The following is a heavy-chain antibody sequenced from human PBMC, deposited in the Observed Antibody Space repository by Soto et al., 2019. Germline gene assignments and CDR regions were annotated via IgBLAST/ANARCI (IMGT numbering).Heavy chain of an antibody. CDR1: GYTFTGYY. J-gene: IGHJ6*02. Sequence: ASVKVSCKASGYTFTGYYMHWVRQAPGQGLEWMGWINPNSGGTNYAQKFQGRVTMTRDTSISTAYMELSRLRSDDTAVYYCARGNYGSGSSYYYYGMDVRGQGTTVTVSS. V-gene: IGHV1-2*02. D-gene: IGHD3-10*01. CDR2: INPNSGGT. CDR3: ARGNYGSGSSYYYYGMDV.